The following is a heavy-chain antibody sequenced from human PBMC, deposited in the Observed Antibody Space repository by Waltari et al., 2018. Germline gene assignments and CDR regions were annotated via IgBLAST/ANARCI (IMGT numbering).Heavy chain of an antibody. CDR3: ASSYYDSSGYYYGRAFDY. D-gene: IGHD3-22*01. J-gene: IGHJ4*02. Sequence: QVQLQQWGAGLLKPSETLSLTCAVYGGSFSGYYWSWIRQPPGKGLEWIGEINHSGSNNYNPSLKSRVTISVDTSKNQFSLKLSSVTAADTAVYYCASSYYDSSGYYYGRAFDYWGQGTLVTVSS. CDR1: GGSFSGYY. CDR2: INHSGSN. V-gene: IGHV4-34*01.